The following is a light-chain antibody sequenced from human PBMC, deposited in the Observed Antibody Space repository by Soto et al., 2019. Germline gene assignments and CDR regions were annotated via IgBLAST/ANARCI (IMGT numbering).Light chain of an antibody. CDR3: SSYTSSSTLDVV. CDR2: DVS. Sequence: QSALTQPASVSGSPGQSITISCTGTSSDVGGYNYVSWYQQHPGKAPKLMIYDVSNRPSGVSNRFSGSKSGNTASLTISGLQAEDEADYYCSSYTSSSTLDVVLGGGTQQTVL. J-gene: IGLJ2*01. CDR1: SSDVGGYNY. V-gene: IGLV2-14*01.